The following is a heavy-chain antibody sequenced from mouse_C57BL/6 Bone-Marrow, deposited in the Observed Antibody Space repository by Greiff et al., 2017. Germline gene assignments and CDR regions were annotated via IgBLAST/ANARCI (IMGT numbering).Heavy chain of an antibody. J-gene: IGHJ4*01. Sequence: QVQLQQPGAELVKPGASVKMSCKASGYTFTSYWITWVKQRPGQGLEWIGDIYPGSGSTNYNEKFKSKATLTVATSSSTAYMQLSSLTSEDSAVYYGAIYEYDAMDYWGQGTSVTVSS. CDR2: IYPGSGST. CDR3: AIYEYDAMDY. CDR1: GYTFTSYW. V-gene: IGHV1-55*01. D-gene: IGHD1-3*01.